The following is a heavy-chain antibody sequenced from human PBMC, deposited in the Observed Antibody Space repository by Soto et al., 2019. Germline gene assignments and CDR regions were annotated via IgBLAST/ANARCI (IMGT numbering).Heavy chain of an antibody. CDR1: GFTFTSSA. D-gene: IGHD3-3*01. V-gene: IGHV1-58*01. Sequence: SVKVSCKASGFTFTSSAVQWVRQARGQRLEWIGWIVVGSGNTNYAQKFQERVTITRDMSTSTAYMELSSLRSEDTAVYYCARGGIGTIFGVVIIPPDFDYWGQGTLVTVSS. J-gene: IGHJ4*02. CDR2: IVVGSGNT. CDR3: ARGGIGTIFGVVIIPPDFDY.